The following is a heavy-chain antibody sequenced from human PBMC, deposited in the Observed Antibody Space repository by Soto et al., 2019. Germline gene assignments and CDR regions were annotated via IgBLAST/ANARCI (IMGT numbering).Heavy chain of an antibody. V-gene: IGHV4-39*01. D-gene: IGHD1-1*01. CDR3: ARHEPLSTNWNQLDY. J-gene: IGHJ4*02. CDR1: GGSISSSPYY. Sequence: SETLSLTCTVSGGSISSSPYYWGWIRQPPGKGLEWIGNIYYNGNTFYNPSLKSRVTISVDTSKNQFSLKLSSVTAADTAVYYCARHEPLSTNWNQLDYWGQGTLVTVSS. CDR2: IYYNGNT.